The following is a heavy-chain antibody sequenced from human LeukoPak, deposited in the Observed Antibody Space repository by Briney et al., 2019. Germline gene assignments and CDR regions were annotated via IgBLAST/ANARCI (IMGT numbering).Heavy chain of an antibody. V-gene: IGHV1-18*01. Sequence: ASVKVSCKASGYTFTSYGISWVRQAPGQGLEWMGWISAYNGNTNYAQKLQGGVTMTTDTSTSTAYMELRSLRSDDTAVYYCARDRDKSRYSSQDFDYWGQGTLVTVSS. D-gene: IGHD6-13*01. J-gene: IGHJ4*02. CDR1: GYTFTSYG. CDR2: ISAYNGNT. CDR3: ARDRDKSRYSSQDFDY.